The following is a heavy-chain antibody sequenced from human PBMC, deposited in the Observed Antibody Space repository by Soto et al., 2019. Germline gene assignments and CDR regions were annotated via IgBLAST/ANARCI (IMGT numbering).Heavy chain of an antibody. D-gene: IGHD4-17*01. J-gene: IGHJ4*02. V-gene: IGHV3-11*01. CDR3: ARDVDADFRTDFDY. CDR1: GFTFNDYY. CDR2: ISGNGEII. Sequence: GGSLRLSCAASGFTFNDYYIHWIRRAPGKGLEWISYISGNGEIIQYAASARGRFTISRDNAENSVYLEMDSLRAEDTALYYCARDVDADFRTDFDYWGRGTLVTVSS.